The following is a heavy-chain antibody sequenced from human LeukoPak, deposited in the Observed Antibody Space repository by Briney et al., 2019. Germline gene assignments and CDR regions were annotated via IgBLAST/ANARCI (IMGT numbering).Heavy chain of an antibody. CDR3: AKSVAIYFYYGLDV. V-gene: IGHV3-23*01. CDR1: GFTFRNYA. Sequence: AGGSLRLSCAASGFTFRNYAMTWVRQAPGKGLEWVSTISGSGSSTDYADSVKGRFTISRDNSKNTLFLQMNTLRAEDTALYYCAKSVAIYFYYGLDVWGQGTTVTVSS. CDR2: ISGSGSST. D-gene: IGHD3-3*01. J-gene: IGHJ6*02.